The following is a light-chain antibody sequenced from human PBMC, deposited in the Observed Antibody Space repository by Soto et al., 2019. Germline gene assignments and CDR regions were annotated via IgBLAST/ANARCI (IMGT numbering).Light chain of an antibody. CDR2: DVR. Sequence: QSVLTQPASVSGSPGQSITISCTGTSSDIGGYKYVSWYQQHPGKAPKLMIYDVRNRPSGGSNRFSDSKSGNTASLTISGLQAEDEADYYCSSYTSSNTLVFGGGTKLTVL. V-gene: IGLV2-14*01. J-gene: IGLJ2*01. CDR1: SSDIGGYKY. CDR3: SSYTSSNTLV.